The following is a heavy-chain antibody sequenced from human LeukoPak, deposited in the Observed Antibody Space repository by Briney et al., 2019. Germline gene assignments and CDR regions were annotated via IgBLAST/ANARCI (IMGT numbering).Heavy chain of an antibody. CDR1: GFIFSDYW. CDR2: INTDGGFT. D-gene: IGHD1-26*01. V-gene: IGHV3-74*01. Sequence: GGSLRLSCAASGFIFSDYWMHWVRQAPGKGLVWVLRINTDGGFTRYADSVQGRFIISRDTAKNTLFLQMNSLRAEDTAVYYCAREAKVGGALQYWGQGILVTVSS. J-gene: IGHJ4*02. CDR3: AREAKVGGALQY.